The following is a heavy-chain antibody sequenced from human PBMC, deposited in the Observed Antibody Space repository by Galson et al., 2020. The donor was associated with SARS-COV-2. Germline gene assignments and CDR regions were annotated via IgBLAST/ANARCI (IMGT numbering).Heavy chain of an antibody. D-gene: IGHD3-16*01. J-gene: IGHJ4*02. CDR2: IYREGSST. CDR1: GFTFSSYW. Sequence: GESPKIPCPASGFTFSSYWMHWVRQAPGKGLVWVSRIYREGSSTSYAASAKGRFTISGDNAKNTLYLQMNSLRAEDTAVYCCARGDMGNDFFDYWGQGTLVTVAS. CDR3: ARGDMGNDFFDY. V-gene: IGHV3-74*01.